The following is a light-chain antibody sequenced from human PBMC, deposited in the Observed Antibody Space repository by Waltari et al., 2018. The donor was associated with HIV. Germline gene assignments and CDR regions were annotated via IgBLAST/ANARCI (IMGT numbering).Light chain of an antibody. CDR2: DVS. CDR3: SSYTSSSPYA. J-gene: IGLJ1*01. V-gene: IGLV2-14*03. Sequence: QSALTQPASVSGSPGQSITISCTGTSSDVGGYNYVSWYQQHPGKAPKPMIYDVSNRPSGVSNPFSGSNSGNTASLTSSGLQAEDEADYYCSSYTSSSPYAFGTGTKVTVL. CDR1: SSDVGGYNY.